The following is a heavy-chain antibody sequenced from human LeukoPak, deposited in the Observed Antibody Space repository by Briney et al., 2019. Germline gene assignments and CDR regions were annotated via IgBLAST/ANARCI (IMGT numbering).Heavy chain of an antibody. J-gene: IGHJ4*02. CDR1: GFTFDDYA. CDR2: ISWNSGSI. CDR3: AKASRIQLWSPFDY. Sequence: PGGSLRLSCAASGFTFDDYAMHWVRQAPGKGLEWVPGISWNSGSIGYADSVKGRFTISRDNAKNSLYLQMNSLRAEDMALYYCAKASRIQLWSPFDYWGQGTLVTVSS. V-gene: IGHV3-9*03. D-gene: IGHD5-18*01.